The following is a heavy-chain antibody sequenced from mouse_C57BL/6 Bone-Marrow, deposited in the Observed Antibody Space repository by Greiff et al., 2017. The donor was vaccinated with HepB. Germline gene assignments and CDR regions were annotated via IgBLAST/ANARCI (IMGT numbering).Heavy chain of an antibody. CDR1: GYAFSSSW. Sequence: QVQLQQSGPELVKPGASVKISCKASGYAFSSSWMHWVKQRPGKGLEWIGRIYPGDGDTNYNGKFKGKATLTADKSSSTAYMQLSSLTSEDSAVYFCARSDGYYRYFDVWGTGTTVTVSS. D-gene: IGHD2-3*01. V-gene: IGHV1-82*01. CDR2: IYPGDGDT. J-gene: IGHJ1*03. CDR3: ARSDGYYRYFDV.